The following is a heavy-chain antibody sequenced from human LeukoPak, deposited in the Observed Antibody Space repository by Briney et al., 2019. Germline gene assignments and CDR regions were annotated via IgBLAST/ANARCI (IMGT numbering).Heavy chain of an antibody. J-gene: IGHJ4*02. D-gene: IGHD1-26*01. CDR2: ISSSSSYI. CDR3: ARENSGSYYVDY. CDR1: GFTFSSYS. Sequence: SGGSLRLSCAASGFTFSSYSMNWVRQAPGKGLEWVTSISSSSSYIYYADSVKGRFTISRDNAKNSLYLQMNSLRAEDTAVYYCARENSGSYYVDYWGQGTLVTVSS. V-gene: IGHV3-21*01.